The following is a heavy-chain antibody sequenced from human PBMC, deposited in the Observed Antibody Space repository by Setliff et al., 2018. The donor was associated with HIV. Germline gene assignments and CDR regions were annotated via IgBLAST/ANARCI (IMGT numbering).Heavy chain of an antibody. CDR2: IYYSGST. CDR1: GGSISNSRYY. J-gene: IGHJ5*02. D-gene: IGHD3-22*01. V-gene: IGHV4-39*01. Sequence: SETLSLTCTVSGGSISNSRYYWSWIRQPPGKGLEWIGSIYYSGSTYYNPSLKSRVTISVATSKNQFSLKLSSVTAADAAVYYCASRVYYYDSSGYLREEGFDPWGQGTLVTVSS. CDR3: ASRVYYYDSSGYLREEGFDP.